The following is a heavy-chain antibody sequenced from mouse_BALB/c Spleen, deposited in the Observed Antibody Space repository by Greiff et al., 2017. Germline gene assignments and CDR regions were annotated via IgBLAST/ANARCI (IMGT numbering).Heavy chain of an antibody. CDR2: ISDGGSYT. D-gene: IGHD2-4*01. Sequence: EVNVVESGGGLVKPGGSLKLSCAASGFTFSDYYMYWVRQTPEKRLEWVATISDGGSYTYYPDSVKGRFTISRDNAKNNLYLQRSSLKSEDTAMYYCARGYDYDWFAYWGQGTLVTVSA. V-gene: IGHV5-4*02. CDR1: GFTFSDYY. J-gene: IGHJ3*01. CDR3: ARGYDYDWFAY.